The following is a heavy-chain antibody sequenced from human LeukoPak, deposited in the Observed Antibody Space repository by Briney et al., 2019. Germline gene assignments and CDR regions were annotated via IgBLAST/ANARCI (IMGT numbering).Heavy chain of an antibody. CDR3: AKSPYTLAAAGYDY. V-gene: IGHV3-7*01. CDR1: GVTFSSSW. D-gene: IGHD6-13*01. J-gene: IGHJ4*02. Sequence: GGSLRLSCAASGVTFSSSWMSWVRQAPGKGLEWVANIKQDGSRKLYVDSVQGRFTISRDNAKNSLYLQMNSLRAEDTAVYYCAKSPYTLAAAGYDYWGQGTLVTVSS. CDR2: IKQDGSRK.